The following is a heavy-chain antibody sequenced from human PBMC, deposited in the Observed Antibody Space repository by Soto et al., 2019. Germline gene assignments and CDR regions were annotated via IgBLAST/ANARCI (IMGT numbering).Heavy chain of an antibody. V-gene: IGHV4-61*08. CDR1: GGSLNSGAYY. CDR3: ASSWGGAGYSD. Sequence: QVQLQESGPGLVKPSETLSLTCHVSGGSLNSGAYYWSWIRQPPGKGLEWIGYIYHRGRADYNPSLKSRATISLDTSKNQFSLKLKSVNAVDTGVYSCASSWGGAGYSDWGQGTLVTVSS. D-gene: IGHD2-15*01. J-gene: IGHJ4*02. CDR2: IYHRGRA.